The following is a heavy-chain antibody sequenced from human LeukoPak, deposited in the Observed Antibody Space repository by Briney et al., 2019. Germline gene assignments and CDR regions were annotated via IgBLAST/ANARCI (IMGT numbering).Heavy chain of an antibody. Sequence: SVKVSCKASGGTFSSYAISWVRQAPGQGLEWMGRIIPIFGTANYAQKLQGRVTITADESTSTASMELSSLRSEDTAVYYCARPAPRWFGELLLNDAFDIWGQGTMVTVSS. CDR1: GGTFSSYA. CDR3: ARPAPRWFGELLLNDAFDI. CDR2: IIPIFGTA. J-gene: IGHJ3*02. V-gene: IGHV1-69*15. D-gene: IGHD3-10*01.